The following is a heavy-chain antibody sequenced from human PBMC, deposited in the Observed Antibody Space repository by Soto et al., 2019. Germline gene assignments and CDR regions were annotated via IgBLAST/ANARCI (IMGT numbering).Heavy chain of an antibody. CDR2: INPNSGGT. CDR1: GYTFTGYY. Sequence: GASVKVSCEASGYTFTGYYMHWVRQAPEQGLEWMGWINPNSGGTNYAQKFQGWVTMTRDTSISTAYMELSRLRSDDTAVYYCARVAGIAAAGHNWFDPWGQGTLVTVSS. CDR3: ARVAGIAAAGHNWFDP. J-gene: IGHJ5*02. D-gene: IGHD6-13*01. V-gene: IGHV1-2*04.